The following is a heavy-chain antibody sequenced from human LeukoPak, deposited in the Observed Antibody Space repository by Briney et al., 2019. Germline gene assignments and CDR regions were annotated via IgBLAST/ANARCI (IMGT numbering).Heavy chain of an antibody. CDR3: ARDATIFGVVTTPPDY. CDR1: GFTFSSYW. J-gene: IGHJ4*02. V-gene: IGHV3-74*01. Sequence: GGSLRLSCAAPGFTFSSYWMHWVRQAPGKGLVWVSRINTDGSSTSYANSVKGRFTISRDNAKNTLYLQMNSLRAEDTAVYYCARDATIFGVVTTPPDYWGQGTLVTVSS. D-gene: IGHD3-3*01. CDR2: INTDGSST.